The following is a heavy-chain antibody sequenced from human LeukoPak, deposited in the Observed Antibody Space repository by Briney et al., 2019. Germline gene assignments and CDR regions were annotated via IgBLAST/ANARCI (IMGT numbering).Heavy chain of an antibody. CDR2: LYSDGNT. Sequence: PGGSLRLSCAASGFTVSTNDMTWVRQAPGKGLEWVSVLYSDGNTKYADSVQGRFTISRDNSKNTLYLEMNSLSPDDTAVYYCARGVEPLAATTLAYWGQGTLVTVSS. CDR3: ARGVEPLAATTLAY. V-gene: IGHV3-53*01. CDR1: GFTVSTND. J-gene: IGHJ4*02. D-gene: IGHD2-15*01.